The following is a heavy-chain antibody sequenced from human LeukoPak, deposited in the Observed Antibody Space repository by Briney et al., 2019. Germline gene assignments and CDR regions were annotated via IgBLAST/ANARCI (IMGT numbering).Heavy chain of an antibody. CDR3: AKQGPGYCGSTSCYGVDY. CDR2: INTNTGNP. V-gene: IGHV7-4-1*02. D-gene: IGHD2-2*01. J-gene: IGHJ4*02. CDR1: GYTFTSYA. Sequence: ASVKVSCKASGYTFTSYAMNWVRQAPGQGLEWMGWINTNTGNPTYAQGFTGRFVFSLDTSVSTAYPQISSLKPEDTAVYYCAKQGPGYCGSTSCYGVDYWGQGTLVTVSS.